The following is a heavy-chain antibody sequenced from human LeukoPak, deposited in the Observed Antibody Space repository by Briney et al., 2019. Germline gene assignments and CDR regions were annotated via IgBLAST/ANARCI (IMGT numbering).Heavy chain of an antibody. D-gene: IGHD2-8*02. CDR1: GFTVSSHW. CDR3: AKSGGGYLDY. V-gene: IGHV3-74*01. CDR2: ISSDGNTI. Sequence: GGSLRLSCAVSGFTVSSHWMYWVRHAPGKGLIWVSRISSDGNTINYADSVKGRFTISRDNAKNTVYLRMNDLRAEDTAMYYCAKSGGGYLDYWGQGTLVTVSS. J-gene: IGHJ4*02.